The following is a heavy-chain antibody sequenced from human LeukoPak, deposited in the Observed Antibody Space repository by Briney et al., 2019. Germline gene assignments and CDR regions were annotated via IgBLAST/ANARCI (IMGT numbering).Heavy chain of an antibody. D-gene: IGHD6-19*01. V-gene: IGHV3-23*01. CDR2: ISGSGGST. CDR3: AKSGQWLARFDY. CDR1: GFTFSSYA. Sequence: PGGSLRLSCAASGFTFSSYAMSWVRQAPGQGLEWVSAISGSGGSTYYADSVKGRFTIPRDNSKNTLYLQMNSLRAEDTAVYYCAKSGQWLARFDYWGQGTLVTVSS. J-gene: IGHJ4*02.